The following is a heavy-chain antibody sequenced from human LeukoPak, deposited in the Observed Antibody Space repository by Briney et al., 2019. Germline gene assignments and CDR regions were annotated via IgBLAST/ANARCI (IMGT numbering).Heavy chain of an antibody. CDR2: INPNSGGT. J-gene: IGHJ6*03. CDR3: ARDGPSLTYCGGDCYSDKNYYYYYMDV. V-gene: IGHV1-2*02. D-gene: IGHD2-21*02. CDR1: GYTFTSYG. Sequence: ASVKVSCKASGYTFTSYGISWVRQAPGQGLEWMGWINPNSGGTNYEQKFQGRVTMTRDTSISTAYMELSRLRSDDTAVYYCARDGPSLTYCGGDCYSDKNYYYYYMDVWGKGTTVTVSS.